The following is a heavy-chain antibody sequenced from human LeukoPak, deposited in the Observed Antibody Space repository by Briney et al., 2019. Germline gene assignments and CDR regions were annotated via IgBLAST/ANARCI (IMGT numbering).Heavy chain of an antibody. CDR2: IYYSGST. Sequence: SETLSLTCTVSGGSISSYYWSWIRQPPGKGLEWIGYIYYSGSTNYNPSLKSRVTISVDTSKNQFSLKLSSVTAADTAVYYCARVPYGSGRDYYYMDVWGKGTTVTVSS. V-gene: IGHV4-59*01. CDR3: ARVPYGSGRDYYYMDV. D-gene: IGHD3-10*01. CDR1: GGSISSYY. J-gene: IGHJ6*03.